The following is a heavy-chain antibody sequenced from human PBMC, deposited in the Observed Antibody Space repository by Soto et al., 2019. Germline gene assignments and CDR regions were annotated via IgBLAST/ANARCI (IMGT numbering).Heavy chain of an antibody. Sequence: QVQLVQSGAEVKEPGASVKVSCKASGYSLTSYFMHWVRQAPGQGLEWMGIINPSGGRPTYAQRFQGRVTMTSDTSTSPVHMELSSLRSEDTAVYYCARIVRDDYGDYSSYGMDIWGQGTTVTVPS. CDR2: INPSGGRP. CDR1: GYSLTSYF. D-gene: IGHD4-17*01. CDR3: ARIVRDDYGDYSSYGMDI. J-gene: IGHJ6*02. V-gene: IGHV1-46*01.